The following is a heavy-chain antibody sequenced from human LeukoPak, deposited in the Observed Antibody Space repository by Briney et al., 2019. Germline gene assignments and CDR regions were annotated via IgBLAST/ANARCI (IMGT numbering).Heavy chain of an antibody. D-gene: IGHD3-3*01. J-gene: IGHJ6*03. CDR1: GYSFTSYW. Sequence: GESLKISCKGSGYSFTSYWIGWVRQMPGKGLEWMGIIYPGDSDTRYSPSFQGQVTISADKSISTAYLQWSSLKASDTAMCYCARLPQEIYDFWSGRLTGPRYYYMDVWGKGTTVTVSS. CDR2: IYPGDSDT. CDR3: ARLPQEIYDFWSGRLTGPRYYYMDV. V-gene: IGHV5-51*01.